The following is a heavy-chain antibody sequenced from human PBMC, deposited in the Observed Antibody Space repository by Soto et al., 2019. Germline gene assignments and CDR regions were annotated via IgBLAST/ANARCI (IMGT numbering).Heavy chain of an antibody. D-gene: IGHD3-22*01. J-gene: IGHJ4*02. CDR3: ARSTGGGYYYATVPDY. V-gene: IGHV4-30-4*01. Sequence: QVQLQESGPGLVKPSQTLSLTCTVSGGSISSGDYYWSWIRQPPGKGLEWIGYIYYSGSTYYNPSLKSRVTISVDTSKNQLSLKLSSVTAADTAVYYCARSTGGGYYYATVPDYWGQGTLVTVSS. CDR2: IYYSGST. CDR1: GGSISSGDYY.